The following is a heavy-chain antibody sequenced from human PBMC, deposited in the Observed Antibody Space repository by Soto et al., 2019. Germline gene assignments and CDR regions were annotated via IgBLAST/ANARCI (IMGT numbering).Heavy chain of an antibody. Sequence: SETLSLTCTVAGGSISSSSYYWGRIRQPPGKGLEWIGNIYYSGSTNYNPSLKSRVTISVDTSKNQFSLNLRSMSPADTAVYYCARVGGLAARTFDYWGPGTLVTVSS. J-gene: IGHJ4*02. D-gene: IGHD6-6*01. CDR3: ARVGGLAARTFDY. CDR2: IYYSGST. V-gene: IGHV4-39*07. CDR1: GGSISSSSYY.